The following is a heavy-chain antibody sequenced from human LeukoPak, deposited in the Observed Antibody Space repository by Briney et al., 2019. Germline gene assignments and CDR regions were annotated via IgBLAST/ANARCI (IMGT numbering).Heavy chain of an antibody. V-gene: IGHV4-39*07. D-gene: IGHD3-3*01. J-gene: IGHJ4*02. CDR3: AKRSGGPSPFDY. Sequence: SETLSLTCSVSGGSISSSSYWWGWIRQPPGKGLEWIGSIYYSGRTFYNPSLKSRVTISIDTTRNQFSLKLRSVTAADTAVYYCAKRSGGPSPFDYWGQGTLVTVSS. CDR1: GGSISSSSYW. CDR2: IYYSGRT.